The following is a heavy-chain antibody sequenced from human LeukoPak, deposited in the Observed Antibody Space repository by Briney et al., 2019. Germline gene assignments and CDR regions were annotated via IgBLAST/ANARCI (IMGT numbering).Heavy chain of an antibody. V-gene: IGHV1-69*05. Sequence: EASVKVSCKASGGTFSSYAISWVRQAPGQGLEWMGGIIPIFGTANYAQKFQGRVTITTDESTSTAYMELSSLRSEDTAVYYCARGRGPSPTYQLLSSWFDPWGQGTLVTVSS. CDR3: ARGRGPSPTYQLLSSWFDP. D-gene: IGHD2-2*01. J-gene: IGHJ5*02. CDR1: GGTFSSYA. CDR2: IIPIFGTA.